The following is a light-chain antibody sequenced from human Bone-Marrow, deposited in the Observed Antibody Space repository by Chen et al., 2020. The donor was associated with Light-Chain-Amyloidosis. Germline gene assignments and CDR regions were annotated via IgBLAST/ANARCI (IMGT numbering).Light chain of an antibody. J-gene: IGLJ1*01. V-gene: IGLV2-14*01. CDR3: SSYTITNTIV. CDR1: SSDVGGDNH. CDR2: EVT. Sequence: QSALTQPASVSGSPGQSITISCTGTSSDVGGDNHVSWYQQHPDKAPKLMIYEVTNRPSWVPARFSGSKSDNTASLTISGLQTEDEADYFCSSYTITNTIVFGSGTRVTVL.